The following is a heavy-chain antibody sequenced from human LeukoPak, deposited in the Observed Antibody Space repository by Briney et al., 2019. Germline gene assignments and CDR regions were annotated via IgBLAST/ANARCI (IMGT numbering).Heavy chain of an antibody. J-gene: IGHJ4*02. V-gene: IGHV4-4*09. Sequence: SETLSLTCTVSGGSISSYYWSWIRQPPGKGLEWIGYIYTSGSTNYNPSLKSRVTISVDTSKNQFSLKLSSVTAADTAVYYCARAPLFDYWGQGTLVIVSS. CDR2: IYTSGST. CDR1: GGSISSYY. CDR3: ARAPLFDY.